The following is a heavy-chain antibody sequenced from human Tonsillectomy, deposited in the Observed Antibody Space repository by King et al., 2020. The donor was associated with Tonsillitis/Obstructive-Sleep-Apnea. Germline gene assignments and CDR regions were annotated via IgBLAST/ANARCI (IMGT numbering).Heavy chain of an antibody. CDR2: INSDGSST. V-gene: IGHV3-74*01. J-gene: IGHJ6*02. Sequence: VQLVESGGGLVQPGGSLRLSCAASGFTFSSHWMHWVRQAPGKGLVWVSRINSDGSSTSYADSVKGRFTISRDNAKNTLYLQMNSLRAEDTAVYYCAGYPVSHNAFWSGFYTRYYYYGMDVWGQGTTVTVSS. D-gene: IGHD3-3*01. CDR3: AGYPVSHNAFWSGFYTRYYYYGMDV. CDR1: GFTFSSHW.